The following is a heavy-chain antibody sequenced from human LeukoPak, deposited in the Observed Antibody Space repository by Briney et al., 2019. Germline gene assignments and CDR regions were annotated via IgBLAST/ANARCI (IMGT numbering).Heavy chain of an antibody. J-gene: IGHJ1*01. CDR2: INGRGDDT. CDR3: AISSGWLEYFQH. D-gene: IGHD6-19*01. V-gene: IGHV3-23*01. CDR1: SGFA. Sequence: GGSLRLSCAAFSGFAMSWVRQAPGRGLEWVSAINGRGDDTYYPDSVKGRFTISRDNSNNTLYLQMNSLRAEDTAVYYCAISSGWLEYFQHWGQGTLVTVSS.